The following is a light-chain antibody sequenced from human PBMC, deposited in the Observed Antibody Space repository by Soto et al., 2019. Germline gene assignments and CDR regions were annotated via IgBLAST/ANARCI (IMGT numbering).Light chain of an antibody. CDR2: LAS. CDR3: LHHNGYPPV. Sequence: DIQMTQSPSSLSASVGDTVTITCRASQHITNDCAWYQQKAGRAPKCLILLASRLQTGVPSRFSDSGSGTEFTLTISSLQPEDFATYCCLHHNGYPPVFGQGTKVDIK. CDR1: QHITND. V-gene: IGKV1-17*01. J-gene: IGKJ2*01.